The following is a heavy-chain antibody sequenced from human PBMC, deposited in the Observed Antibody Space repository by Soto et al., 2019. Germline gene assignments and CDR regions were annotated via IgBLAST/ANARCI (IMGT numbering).Heavy chain of an antibody. CDR1: GGSISVYY. CDR2: IYDSGSP. J-gene: IGHJ4*02. V-gene: IGHV4-59*01. CDR3: ARGVGSSPPRY. Sequence: SETLSLTCTISGGSISVYYWSWIRQPPGQALEWIGYIYDSGSPYYNPSLRSRVIVSADTSKNQISLKLTSATAADTAVYYCARGVGSSPPRYWGRGTLVTVSS. D-gene: IGHD1-26*01.